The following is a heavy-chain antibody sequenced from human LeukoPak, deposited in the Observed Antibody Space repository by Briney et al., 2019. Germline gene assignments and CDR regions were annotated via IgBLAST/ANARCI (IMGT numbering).Heavy chain of an antibody. CDR2: ISGSGGST. V-gene: IGHV3-23*01. CDR3: AKGGTHFYYFDY. Sequence: GGSLRLSCAASGFTSSSYAMSWVRQAPGKGLEWVSAISGSGGSTYYADSVKGRFTISRDNSKNTLYLQMNSLRAEDTAVYYCAKGGTHFYYFDYWGQGTLVTVSS. D-gene: IGHD1-1*01. CDR1: GFTSSSYA. J-gene: IGHJ4*02.